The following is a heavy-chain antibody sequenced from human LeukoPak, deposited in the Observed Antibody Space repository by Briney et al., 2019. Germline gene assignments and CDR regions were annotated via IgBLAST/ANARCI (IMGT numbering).Heavy chain of an antibody. Sequence: ASVKVSCKASGYTFTGYYMHWVRQAPGQGLEWMGSINPNSGSTNYAQKFQGRVTMTRDTSISTAFMDLSRLRSDDTAVYYCARRGNYGDYFDYWGQGTLVTVSS. CDR1: GYTFTGYY. V-gene: IGHV1-2*02. D-gene: IGHD4-17*01. J-gene: IGHJ4*02. CDR2: INPNSGST. CDR3: ARRGNYGDYFDY.